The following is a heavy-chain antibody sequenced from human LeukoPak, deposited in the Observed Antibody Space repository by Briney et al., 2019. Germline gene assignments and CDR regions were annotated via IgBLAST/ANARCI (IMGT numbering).Heavy chain of an antibody. D-gene: IGHD3-22*01. V-gene: IGHV3-23*01. CDR3: AKVRSGYYFDY. CDR1: EFXFSTYG. J-gene: IGHJ4*02. CDR2: ISASGGST. Sequence: LXLSXXXSEFXFSTYGMRWVRQARGKGLEWVSLISASGGSTYYADSVKGRFTISRDNSKNTLYLQMNSLRAEDTALYYCAKVRSGYYFDYWGQGTLVTVSS.